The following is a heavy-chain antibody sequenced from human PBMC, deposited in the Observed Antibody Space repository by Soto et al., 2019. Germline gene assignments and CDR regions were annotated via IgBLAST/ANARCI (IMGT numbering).Heavy chain of an antibody. D-gene: IGHD6-19*01. J-gene: IGHJ4*02. V-gene: IGHV3-23*01. CDR1: GFTFSSYA. CDR3: SRRSSAWYFDY. Sequence: GGSLRLSCAASGFTFSSYAVSWVRQAPGKGLEWVSVISGSGDSTYYADSVKGRFTISRDNSKNTLYLQMNSLRAEDTAVYYCSRRSSAWYFDYWGQGTLVTVSS. CDR2: ISGSGDST.